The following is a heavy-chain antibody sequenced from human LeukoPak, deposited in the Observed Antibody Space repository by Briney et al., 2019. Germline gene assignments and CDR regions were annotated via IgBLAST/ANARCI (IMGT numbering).Heavy chain of an antibody. V-gene: IGHV3-21*01. Sequence: GGSLRLSCAASGFTFSTYSMNWVRQAPGKGLEWVSSISSSGNSMYYADSVKGRFTISRDNAKNPLYLQMHSLRAEDTAVYYCASVMEVGIWLFDYWGQGTLVTVSS. CDR1: GFTFSTYS. J-gene: IGHJ4*02. CDR3: ASVMEVGIWLFDY. CDR2: ISSSGNSM. D-gene: IGHD3-9*01.